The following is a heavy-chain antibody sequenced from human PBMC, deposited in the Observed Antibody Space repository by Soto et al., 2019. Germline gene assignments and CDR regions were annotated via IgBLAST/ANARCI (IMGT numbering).Heavy chain of an antibody. Sequence: SETLSLTCTVAGGSISSYYWSWIRQPPGKGLEWIGYIYYSGSTNYNPSLKSRVTISVDTSKNQFSLKLSSVTAADTAVYYCARYSSGWPFDYWGQGTLVTVSS. CDR3: ARYSSGWPFDY. J-gene: IGHJ4*02. D-gene: IGHD6-19*01. CDR1: GGSISSYY. CDR2: IYYSGST. V-gene: IGHV4-59*01.